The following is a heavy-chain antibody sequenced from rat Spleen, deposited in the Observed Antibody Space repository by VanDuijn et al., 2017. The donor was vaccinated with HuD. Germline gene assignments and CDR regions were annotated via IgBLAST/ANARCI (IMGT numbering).Heavy chain of an antibody. CDR3: ARDRGVTMMVPLMDA. CDR1: GFSLTSYH. Sequence: QVPLKESGPGLVQPSQTLSLTCSVSGFSLTSYHVSWVRQPPGKGLEWMGVIWTGGSTAYNSLLKYRLSISRDISKSQVFLKMNSLQTEDTATYYCARDRGVTMMVPLMDAWGQGTSVTVSS. J-gene: IGHJ4*01. D-gene: IGHD1-12*03. V-gene: IGHV2-43*01. CDR2: IWTGGST.